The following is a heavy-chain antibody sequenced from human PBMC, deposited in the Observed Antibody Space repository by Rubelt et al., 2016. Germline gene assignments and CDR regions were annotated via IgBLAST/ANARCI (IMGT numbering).Heavy chain of an antibody. CDR3: ARDLRRRQSNNYYYGMDV. D-gene: IGHD1/OR15-1a*01. J-gene: IGHJ6*02. Sequence: GQGLEWVSVISYDGRNKFYADSVKGRFTISRDNSKNTLYLHMNRLRAEDTAVYYCARDLRRRQSNNYYYGMDVWGQGTTVTVSS. V-gene: IGHV3-30*04. CDR2: ISYDGRNK.